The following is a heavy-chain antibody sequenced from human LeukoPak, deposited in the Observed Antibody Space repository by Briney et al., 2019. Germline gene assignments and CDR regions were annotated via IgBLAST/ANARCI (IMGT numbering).Heavy chain of an antibody. V-gene: IGHV3-66*01. CDR2: IYSGDST. CDR3: ASPGEGYSFYYGMDV. J-gene: IGHJ6*02. CDR1: GFTVSSNY. D-gene: IGHD5-24*01. Sequence: GGSLRHSCAASGFTVSSNYMSWVRQAPGKGLEWVSAIYSGDSTYYADSVKGRFTISRDNSKNTLNLQMNSLRAEDTAVYYCASPGEGYSFYYGMDVWGQGTTVTVSS.